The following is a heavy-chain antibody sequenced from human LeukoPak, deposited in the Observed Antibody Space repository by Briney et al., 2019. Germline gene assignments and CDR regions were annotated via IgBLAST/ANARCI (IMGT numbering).Heavy chain of an antibody. CDR1: NYSISSAYY. J-gene: IGHJ4*02. V-gene: IGHV4-38-2*02. Sequence: SETLSLTCTVSNYSISSAYYWGWIRQPPGKGLEWIGSIAHGGRPYYNPSLKSRVTISVDTSKNQFSLKLSSVTAADTAVYYCARVGKYDFWSGHDETRLDYWGQGSLVTVSS. D-gene: IGHD3-3*01. CDR2: IAHGGRP. CDR3: ARVGKYDFWSGHDETRLDY.